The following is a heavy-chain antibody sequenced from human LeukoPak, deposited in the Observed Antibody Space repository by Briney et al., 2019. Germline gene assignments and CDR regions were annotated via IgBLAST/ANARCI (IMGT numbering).Heavy chain of an antibody. CDR2: ISSNGDNT. J-gene: IGHJ3*01. CDR1: GFPFNTYA. V-gene: IGHV3-64D*06. CDR3: TRDSALLGVAFDL. Sequence: GGSLRLCCSASGFPFNTYAIHWVRQAPGKGLEYVAGISSNGDNTDFADSAKGRFTISRDNSKSTLFLQMNSLRAEDTAVYFCTRDSALLGVAFDLWGQGTVVTVSS. D-gene: IGHD2-15*01.